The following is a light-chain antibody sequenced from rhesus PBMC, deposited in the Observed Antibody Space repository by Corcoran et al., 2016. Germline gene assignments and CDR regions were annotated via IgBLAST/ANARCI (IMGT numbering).Light chain of an antibody. CDR3: YQHSSGYS. Sequence: QVILTQSPATLSLSPGERATLSCRASQSVSSYLAWYQQKPGQAPRLLIYGASSRATGIPARFSGSGSWKDLTLTSSSLEPEDVGVYHCYQHSSGYSFGQGTKVEIK. J-gene: IGKJ2*01. CDR2: GAS. CDR1: QSVSSY. V-gene: IGKV3-10*01.